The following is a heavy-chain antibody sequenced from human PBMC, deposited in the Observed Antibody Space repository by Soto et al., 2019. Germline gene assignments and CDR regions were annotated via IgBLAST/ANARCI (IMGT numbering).Heavy chain of an antibody. Sequence: SETLSLTCTVSAASFSKYYWTWIRQPPGKGLEWIGYIYFNGNTKYNPSLEGRLTISIDTSKKEFSLKLTSVTAADAAVYYCASVTFGQIVLDHWGQGTLVTVSS. J-gene: IGHJ4*02. V-gene: IGHV4-59*01. CDR2: IYFNGNT. D-gene: IGHD3-16*01. CDR1: AASFSKYY. CDR3: ASVTFGQIVLDH.